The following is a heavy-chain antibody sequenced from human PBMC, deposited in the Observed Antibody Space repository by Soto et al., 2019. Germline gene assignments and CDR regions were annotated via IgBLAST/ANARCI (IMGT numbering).Heavy chain of an antibody. CDR3: ADSVTAPTHYEYSDMDV. Sequence: EVQLLESGGGLVQPGGSLRLSCVASGFTFSYYTMSWVRQAPGKGLEWVSGISNSGDTIYYADSVKGRFTISRDNFKNTLYLQLTSLRAGDTAVSYWADSVTAPTHYEYSDMDVWGPGTTVTVPS. V-gene: IGHV3-23*01. D-gene: IGHD3-22*01. CDR2: ISNSGDTI. CDR1: GFTFSYYT. J-gene: IGHJ6*02.